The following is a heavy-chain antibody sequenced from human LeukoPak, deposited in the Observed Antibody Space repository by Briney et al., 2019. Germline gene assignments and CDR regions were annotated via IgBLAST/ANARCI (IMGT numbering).Heavy chain of an antibody. J-gene: IGHJ3*01. CDR3: ACFRRGDPIF. Sequence: GGSLRLSCAASGFTFSGYAMSWVRQAPGKGLEWVSAISGSGGSTYYADSVKGRFTISRDNSKNTLYLRMNSLRAEDTAVYYCACFRRGDPIFWGQGTMVTVSS. CDR2: ISGSGGST. CDR1: GFTFSGYA. V-gene: IGHV3-23*01. D-gene: IGHD3-10*01.